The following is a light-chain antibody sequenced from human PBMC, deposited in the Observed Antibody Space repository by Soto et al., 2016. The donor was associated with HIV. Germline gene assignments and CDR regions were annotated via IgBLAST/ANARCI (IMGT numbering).Light chain of an antibody. V-gene: IGKV1-5*03. CDR2: KAS. J-gene: IGKJ4*01. CDR3: QQYNSYSALT. Sequence: DVQMTQSPSTLSASVGDRVTITCRASQNIINWLAWFQQKPGKVPRLLIYKASGLESGVPSRFSGSGSGTEFTLTISSLQPDDFATYYCQQYNSYSALTFGGGTKVEIK. CDR1: QNIINW.